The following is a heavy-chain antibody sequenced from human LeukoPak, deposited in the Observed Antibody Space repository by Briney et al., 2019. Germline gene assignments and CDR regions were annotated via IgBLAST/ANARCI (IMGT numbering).Heavy chain of an antibody. CDR2: IYYSGST. CDR1: GGSISSSSYY. CDR3: ARDRSRGSGTL. V-gene: IGHV4-39*07. J-gene: IGHJ4*02. D-gene: IGHD3-10*01. Sequence: PSETLSLTCTVSGGSISSSSYYWGWIRQPPGKGLEWIGSIYYSGSTYYNPSLKSRVTISVDTSKNQFSLKLSSVTAADTAVYYCARDRSRGSGTLWGQGTLVTVSS.